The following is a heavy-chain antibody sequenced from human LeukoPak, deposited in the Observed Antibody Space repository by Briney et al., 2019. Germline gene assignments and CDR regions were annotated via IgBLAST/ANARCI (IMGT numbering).Heavy chain of an antibody. D-gene: IGHD3-10*01. CDR1: GFTFSNAW. V-gene: IGHV3-15*01. CDR3: TKAVLWFGELLLDYYFDF. J-gene: IGHJ4*01. CDR2: IKSKTDGGTT. Sequence: PGGSLRLSCAASGFTFSNAWMSWVRQAPGKGLEWVGRIKSKTDGGTTDYAAPVKGRFSISRDDSKNTLFLQMDSLKTEDTAVYYCTKAVLWFGELLLDYYFDFWGQGTLVTVSS.